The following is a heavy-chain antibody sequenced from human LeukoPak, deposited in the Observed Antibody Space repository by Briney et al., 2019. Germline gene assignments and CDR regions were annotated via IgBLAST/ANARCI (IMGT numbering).Heavy chain of an antibody. V-gene: IGHV5-51*01. CDR1: GYTFTSYW. Sequence: GESLKISCKGSGYTFTSYWIGWVRQLPGKGLEWMGFIWPGHSDTRYSPSFQGQVTISADKSTAYLQWSSLKASDTAMYFCARRGSSFYYFDYWGQGTLVTVFS. J-gene: IGHJ4*02. D-gene: IGHD6-13*01. CDR2: IWPGHSDT. CDR3: ARRGSSFYYFDY.